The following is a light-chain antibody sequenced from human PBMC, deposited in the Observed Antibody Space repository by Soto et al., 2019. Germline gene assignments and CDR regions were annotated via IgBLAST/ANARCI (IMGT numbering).Light chain of an antibody. J-gene: IGKJ4*01. CDR1: QNVYNN. CDR2: DAS. CDR3: QQCRNWPLT. Sequence: EIVMTQSPATLSVYPGDGATLSCKASQNVYNNLAWYQQRPGQPPRLFIYDASNRATGISARFSGSGYGTEFTLTISSLQSEDFAVYFCQQCRNWPLTFGGGTKVEIK. V-gene: IGKV3-15*01.